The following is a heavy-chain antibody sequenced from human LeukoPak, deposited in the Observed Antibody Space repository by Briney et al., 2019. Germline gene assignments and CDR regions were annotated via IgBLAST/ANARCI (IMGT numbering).Heavy chain of an antibody. CDR1: GYTFTSYG. CDR3: ATGTAGGVVVIRTGFDY. D-gene: IGHD3-22*01. CDR2: ISAYNGNT. V-gene: IGHV1-18*01. J-gene: IGHJ4*02. Sequence: ASVKVSCKASGYTFTSYGISWVRQAPGQGLEWMGWISAYNGNTNYAQKLEGRVTMTTDTSTSTAYMELRSLRSDDTAVYYCATGTAGGVVVIRTGFDYWGQGTLVTVSS.